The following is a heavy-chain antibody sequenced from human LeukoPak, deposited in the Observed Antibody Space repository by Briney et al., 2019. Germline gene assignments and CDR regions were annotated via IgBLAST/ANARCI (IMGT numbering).Heavy chain of an antibody. J-gene: IGHJ6*02. CDR2: INPNSGDT. Sequence: ASVKVSCKASGYTFTSYAMHWVRQAPGQGLEWMGRINPNSGDTNYAQKFQGRVTMTRDTSISTVYMELSRLRSDDTAVYYCARDGGYCSSGTICYSRAEYYYYGMDVWGQGTTVTVSS. CDR1: GYTFTSYA. D-gene: IGHD2-2*01. V-gene: IGHV1-2*06. CDR3: ARDGGYCSSGTICYSRAEYYYYGMDV.